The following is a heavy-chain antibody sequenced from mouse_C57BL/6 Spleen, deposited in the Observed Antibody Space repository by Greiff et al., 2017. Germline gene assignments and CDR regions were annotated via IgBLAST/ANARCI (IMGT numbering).Heavy chain of an antibody. J-gene: IGHJ2*01. CDR2: IDPETGGT. D-gene: IGHD1-1*01. CDR3: SLTTVVATSDY. V-gene: IGHV1-15*01. Sequence: VQLQQSGAELVRPGASVTLSCKASGYTFTDYEMHWVKQTPVHGLEWIGAIDPETGGTAYNQKFKGKAILTADKSSSTAYMELRSLTSEDSAVYYCSLTTVVATSDYWGQGTTLTVSS. CDR1: GYTFTDYE.